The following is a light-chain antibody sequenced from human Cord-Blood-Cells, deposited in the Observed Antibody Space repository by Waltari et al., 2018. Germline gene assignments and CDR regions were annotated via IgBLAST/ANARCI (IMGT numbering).Light chain of an antibody. CDR3: SSYTSSSTLV. V-gene: IGLV2-14*01. CDR2: DVS. Sequence: QSALTQPPSVSGSPGQSIPISCTGTSSDVGGYNYVSWYQQHPGKAPQLMIYDVSKRPSGVSNRFSGSKSGNTASLTISGLQAEDEADYYCSSYTSSSTLVFGGGTKLTVL. CDR1: SSDVGGYNY. J-gene: IGLJ2*01.